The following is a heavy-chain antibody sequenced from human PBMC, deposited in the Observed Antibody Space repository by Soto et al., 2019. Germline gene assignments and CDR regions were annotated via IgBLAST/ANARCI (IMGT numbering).Heavy chain of an antibody. D-gene: IGHD3-3*02. J-gene: IGHJ6*02. CDR1: GHSFTGHY. Sequence: GASVKVSGKVSGHSFTGHYMHWVRQAPGQGLEWMGWINPNSGDTNYARKFQGRVTMTRDTSIKTVYMELSSLRSDDTAVYYCARALIGFLDWLPDNYYYGMDVWGQGTTVTVSS. CDR3: ARALIGFLDWLPDNYYYGMDV. CDR2: INPNSGDT. V-gene: IGHV1-2*02.